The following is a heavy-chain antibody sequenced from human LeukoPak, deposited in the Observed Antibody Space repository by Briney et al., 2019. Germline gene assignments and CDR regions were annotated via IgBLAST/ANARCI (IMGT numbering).Heavy chain of an antibody. V-gene: IGHV1-69*06. J-gene: IGHJ6*03. CDR2: IIPIFGTA. CDR1: GGTFSSYA. D-gene: IGHD2-15*01. CDR3: ASNPTPLCSGGSCYPNYYYYYYMDV. Sequence: SVKVSCKASGGTFSSYAISWVRQAPGQGLEWMGGIIPIFGTANYAQKFQGRVTITADKSTSTAYMELSSLRSEDTAVYYCASNPTPLCSGGSCYPNYYYYYYMDVWGKGTTVTVSS.